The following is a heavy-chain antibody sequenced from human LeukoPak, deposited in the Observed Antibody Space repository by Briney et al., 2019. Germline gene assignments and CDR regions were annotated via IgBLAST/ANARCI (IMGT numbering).Heavy chain of an antibody. V-gene: IGHV3-66*02. CDR1: GFTVSSNY. D-gene: IGHD2-21*02. CDR2: IYSGGST. J-gene: IGHJ6*02. CDR3: ARDGGDDYYYYGMDV. Sequence: GGSLRLSCPASGFTVSSNYMSWVRQAPGKGLEWVSVIYSGGSTYYADSVKGRFTISRDNSKNTLYLQMNSLRAEDTAVYYCARDGGDDYYYYGMDVWGQGTTVTVSS.